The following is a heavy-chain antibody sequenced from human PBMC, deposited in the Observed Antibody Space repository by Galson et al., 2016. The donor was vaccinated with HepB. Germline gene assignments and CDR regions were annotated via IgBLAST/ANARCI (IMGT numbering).Heavy chain of an antibody. V-gene: IGHV6-1*01. CDR3: ARESQQLYYFDY. Sequence: CAISGDSVSSDSAAWNWIRQSPSQGLEWLGRTYYRSKWYNDYAVSVKSRITINPDTSKNQFSLQLNSVTPEDAAVYYCARESQQLYYFDYWAQGTLVTVSS. D-gene: IGHD6-13*01. J-gene: IGHJ4*02. CDR2: TYYRSKWYN. CDR1: GDSVSSDSAA.